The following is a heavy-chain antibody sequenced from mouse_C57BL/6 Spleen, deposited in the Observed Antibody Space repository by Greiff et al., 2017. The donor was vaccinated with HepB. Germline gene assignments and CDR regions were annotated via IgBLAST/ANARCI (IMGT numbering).Heavy chain of an antibody. CDR3: ARLPNYYGSLYFDV. D-gene: IGHD1-1*01. J-gene: IGHJ1*03. V-gene: IGHV14-3*01. CDR1: GFTIKNTY. Sequence: VQLQQSVAELVRPGASVKLSCTASGFTIKNTYMHWVKQRPEQGLEWIGRIDPANGNTKYAPKFQGKATITADTSSNTAYLQLSSLTSEDTAIYYCARLPNYYGSLYFDVWGTGTTVTVSS. CDR2: IDPANGNT.